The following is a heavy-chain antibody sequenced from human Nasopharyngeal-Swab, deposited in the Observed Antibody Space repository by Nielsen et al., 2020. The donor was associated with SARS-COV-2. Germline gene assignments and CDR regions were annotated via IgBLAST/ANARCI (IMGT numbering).Heavy chain of an antibody. CDR1: GFTFSSYA. CDR3: AKSAGIVVPAAMLGTIDY. J-gene: IGHJ4*02. V-gene: IGHV3-23*01. Sequence: GESLKISCAASGFTFSSYAMSWVRQAQGKGLEWVSAISGSGGSTYYADSVKGRFTISRDNSKNTLYLQMNSLRAEDTAVYYCAKSAGIVVPAAMLGTIDYWGQGTLVTVSS. CDR2: ISGSGGST. D-gene: IGHD2-2*01.